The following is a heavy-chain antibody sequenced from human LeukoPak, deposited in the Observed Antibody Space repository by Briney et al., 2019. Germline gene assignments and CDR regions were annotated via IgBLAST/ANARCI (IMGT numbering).Heavy chain of an antibody. V-gene: IGHV6-1*01. CDR2: TYYRSKWYN. CDR3: ASLGYWGDWGFVEV. J-gene: IGHJ6*02. CDR1: GDSVSSNSAA. Sequence: SQTLSLTCAISGDSVSSNSAAWNWIRQSPSRGLEWLGRTYYRSKWYNDYAVSVKSRITINPDTSKNQFSLQLNSVTPEDTAVYHCASLGYWGDWGFVEVWGQGTTVTVSS. D-gene: IGHD2-15*01.